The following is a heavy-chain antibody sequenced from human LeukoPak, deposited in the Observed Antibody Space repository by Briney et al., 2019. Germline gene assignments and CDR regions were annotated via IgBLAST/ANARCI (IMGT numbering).Heavy chain of an antibody. CDR3: ARVGYLRYCSSTSCRKYYYYYMDV. Sequence: MPGGSVRLSCAASGFTFSSYSMNWVRQAPGKGLEWVSSISSSSSYIYYADSVKGRFTISRDNAKNSLYLQMNSLRAEDTAVYYCARVGYLRYCSSTSCRKYYYYYMDVWGKGTTVTVSS. D-gene: IGHD2-2*01. CDR1: GFTFSSYS. V-gene: IGHV3-21*01. J-gene: IGHJ6*03. CDR2: ISSSSSYI.